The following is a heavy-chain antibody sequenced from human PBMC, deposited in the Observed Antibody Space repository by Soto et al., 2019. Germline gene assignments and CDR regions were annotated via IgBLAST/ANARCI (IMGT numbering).Heavy chain of an antibody. J-gene: IGHJ6*02. Sequence: PGGSLRLSCAASGFTFSNAWMSWVRQAPGKGLEWVGRIKSKTDGGTTDYAAPVKGRFTISRDDSKNTLYLQMNSLKTEDTAVYYCAKDGRYYYDYPWFGVRAYGMDVWGQGTTVTVSS. CDR1: GFTFSNAW. CDR2: IKSKTDGGTT. D-gene: IGHD3-22*01. V-gene: IGHV3-15*01. CDR3: AKDGRYYYDYPWFGVRAYGMDV.